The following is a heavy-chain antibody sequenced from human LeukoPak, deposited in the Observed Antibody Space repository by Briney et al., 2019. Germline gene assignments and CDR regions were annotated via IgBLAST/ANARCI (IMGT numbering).Heavy chain of an antibody. D-gene: IGHD6-19*01. J-gene: IGHJ4*02. Sequence: GASVTVSCKASGYTFTTYGISWVRQAPGQGLEWMGWISTYNGNTNYAQKLQGRLTMTTDTSTSTAYMELRSLRSDDTAVYYCARAEQWLPRGVDYWGQGTLVTVSS. V-gene: IGHV1-18*04. CDR1: GYTFTTYG. CDR2: ISTYNGNT. CDR3: ARAEQWLPRGVDY.